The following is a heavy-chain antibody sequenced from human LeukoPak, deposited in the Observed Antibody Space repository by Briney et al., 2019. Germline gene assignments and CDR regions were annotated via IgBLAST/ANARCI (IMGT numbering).Heavy chain of an antibody. Sequence: SVKVSCKASGGTFSSYAISWVRQAPGQGLEWMGGIIPIFGTANYAQKFQGRVTITADESTSTAYMELSSLRSEDTAVYYCASDPYSSSWYLGDDAFDIWGQGTMVTVSS. V-gene: IGHV1-69*13. D-gene: IGHD6-13*01. CDR3: ASDPYSSSWYLGDDAFDI. J-gene: IGHJ3*02. CDR2: IIPIFGTA. CDR1: GGTFSSYA.